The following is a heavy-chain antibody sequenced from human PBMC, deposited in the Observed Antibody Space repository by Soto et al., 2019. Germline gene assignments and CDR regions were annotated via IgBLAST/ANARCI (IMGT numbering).Heavy chain of an antibody. CDR1: VASISSGGYY. V-gene: IGHV4-30-4*08. CDR3: AREEDYDSSGYPTGMDV. J-gene: IGHJ6*02. D-gene: IGHD3-22*01. CDR2: IYYSGST. Sequence: TLSLTCTVSVASISSGGYYWSWIRQHPGEGLEWIGYIYYSGSTSYNPSLKSRVTISVDTSKNQFSLKLSSVTAADTAVYYCAREEDYDSSGYPTGMDVWGQGTTVTVSS.